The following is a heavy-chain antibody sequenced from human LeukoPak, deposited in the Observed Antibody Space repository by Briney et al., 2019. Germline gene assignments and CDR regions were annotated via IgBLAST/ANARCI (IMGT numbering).Heavy chain of an antibody. CDR2: ISGSGSST. Sequence: GGSLRLSCAASGFTFSSYAMSWVRQAPGKGLEWVSAISGSGSSTYYADSVKGRFTISRDNSKNTLYLQMNSLRAEDTAVHYCAKVRSPNSGFWSGYYEYYFDYWGQGTLVTVSS. D-gene: IGHD3-3*01. J-gene: IGHJ4*02. CDR3: AKVRSPNSGFWSGYYEYYFDY. V-gene: IGHV3-23*01. CDR1: GFTFSSYA.